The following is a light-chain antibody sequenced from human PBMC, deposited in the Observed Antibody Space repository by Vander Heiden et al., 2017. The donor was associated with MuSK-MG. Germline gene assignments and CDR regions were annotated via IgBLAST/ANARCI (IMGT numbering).Light chain of an antibody. CDR3: QSHDSSLSTYV. CDR2: AYT. CDR1: RSNIGAGFD. Sequence: QSLLTQPRSVSGAPGQRVAISCTWDRSNIGAGFDVPRYPGVPGTAPTLLIYAYTNRPSGVPVRFSGSKSGTSASLAITGLQAEDEADYYCQSHDSSLSTYVFGGGTKVTVL. V-gene: IGLV1-40*01. J-gene: IGLJ1*01.